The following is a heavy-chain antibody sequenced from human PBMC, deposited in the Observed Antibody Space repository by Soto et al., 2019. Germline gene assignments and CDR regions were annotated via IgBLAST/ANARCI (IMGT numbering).Heavy chain of an antibody. CDR2: ISGSDGKT. D-gene: IGHD3-3*01. CDR3: ARWSYLDY. J-gene: IGHJ4*02. CDR1: GFSFGSYA. V-gene: IGHV3-23*01. Sequence: GSLRLYCAASGFSFGSYALSWVRQAPGKGLEWVSTISGSDGKTFYADSVKGRFSISRDTSQNTLYLQMNSLRADDTAIYYCARWSYLDYWGQGTRVTVSS.